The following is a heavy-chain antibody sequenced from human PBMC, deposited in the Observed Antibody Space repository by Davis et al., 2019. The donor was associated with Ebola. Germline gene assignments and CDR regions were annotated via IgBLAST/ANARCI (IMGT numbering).Heavy chain of an antibody. D-gene: IGHD3-10*01. Sequence: LRPSCTLPGGSISSSSYYWGWIRQPPGKGLVWIRTIYYRGSTYYNPSLSSRVTIPVDTYKNQVSLKLSSVTAADTAVYYCARGLDIRGVISPYYYYGMDVWGKGTTVTVSS. V-gene: IGHV4-39*01. J-gene: IGHJ6*04. CDR2: IYYRGST. CDR1: GGSISSSSYY. CDR3: ARGLDIRGVISPYYYYGMDV.